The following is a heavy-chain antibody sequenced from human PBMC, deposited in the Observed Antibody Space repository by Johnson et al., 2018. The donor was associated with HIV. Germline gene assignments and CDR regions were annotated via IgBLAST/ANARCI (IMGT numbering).Heavy chain of an antibody. J-gene: IGHJ3*02. Sequence: MQLVESGGGLVQPGGSLRLSCAASGFTFSSYWMHWVRQAPGKGLVWVSRINSDGSSTSYADSVKGRFTISRDNAKNSLYLQMNSLRAEDTAVYYCAREGIGGGAFDIWGQGTMVTVSS. V-gene: IGHV3-74*01. CDR1: GFTFSSYW. CDR2: INSDGSST. CDR3: AREGIGGGAFDI.